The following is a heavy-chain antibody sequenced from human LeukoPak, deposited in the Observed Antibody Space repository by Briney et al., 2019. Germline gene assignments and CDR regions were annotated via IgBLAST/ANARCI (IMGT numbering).Heavy chain of an antibody. CDR3: ARGGAARLHFQN. CDR2: TYHSGST. Sequence: PSETLSLTCTVSGGSISTYYWNWIRQPPGKGLERIGYTYHSGSTNYNPSLQSRVTISVDTSKNQFSLNLNSVTAADTAVYYCARGGAARLHFQNWGQGTLVTVSS. CDR1: GGSISTYY. V-gene: IGHV4-59*01. D-gene: IGHD6-6*01. J-gene: IGHJ1*01.